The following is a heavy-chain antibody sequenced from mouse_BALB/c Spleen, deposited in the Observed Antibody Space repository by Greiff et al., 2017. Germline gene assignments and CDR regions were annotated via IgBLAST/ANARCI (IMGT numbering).Heavy chain of an antibody. CDR3: ARALYDVEFAY. J-gene: IGHJ3*01. D-gene: IGHD2-12*01. V-gene: IGHV3-2*02. CDR1: GYSITSDYA. Sequence: EVKLQESGPGLVKPSQSLSLTCTVTGYSITSDYAWNWIRQFPGNKLEWMGYISYSGSTSYNPSLKSRISITRDTSKNQFFLQLNSVTTEDTATYYCARALYDVEFAYWGQGTLVTVSA. CDR2: ISYSGST.